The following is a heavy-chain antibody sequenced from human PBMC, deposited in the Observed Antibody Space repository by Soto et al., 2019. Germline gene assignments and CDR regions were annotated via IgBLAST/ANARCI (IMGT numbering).Heavy chain of an antibody. CDR3: ARSGYGSTDFDH. J-gene: IGHJ4*02. CDR2: IYYRGNT. Sequence: KASETLSLTCTVSGDSIARGAYYWTWIRQHPGQGLEWLGYIYYRGNTYYNPSLESRVSISLDTSKNQFSLKLTSVTAADTAVYYCARSGYGSTDFDHWGQGTRVTVSS. V-gene: IGHV4-31*02. D-gene: IGHD6-13*01. CDR1: GDSIARGAYY.